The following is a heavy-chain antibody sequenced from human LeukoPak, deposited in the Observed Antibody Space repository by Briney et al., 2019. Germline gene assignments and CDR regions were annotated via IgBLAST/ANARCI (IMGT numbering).Heavy chain of an antibody. CDR1: GGFISNRDYF. Sequence: PSETLSLTCTVAGGFISNRDYFWGWIRQPPGKGLEWIGCMSYSGSSYYDPSLKSRVAIPLDTSRNLFSLNLKSVTAAGTAVYYCARMRTGSTEFFDNWGQGTLVTVSS. V-gene: IGHV4-39*02. CDR3: ARMRTGSTEFFDN. CDR2: MSYSGSS. D-gene: IGHD1-7*01. J-gene: IGHJ4*02.